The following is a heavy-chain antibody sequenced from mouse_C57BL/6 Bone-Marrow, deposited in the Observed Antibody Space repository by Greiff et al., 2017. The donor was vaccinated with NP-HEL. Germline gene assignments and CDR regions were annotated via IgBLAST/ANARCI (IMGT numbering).Heavy chain of an antibody. CDR3: ARGADYYYAMDY. J-gene: IGHJ4*01. Sequence: QVQLKESGAELVRPGTSVKMSCKASGYTFTNYWIGWAKQRPGHGLEWIGDIYPGGGYTNYNEKFKGKATLTADKSSSTAYMQFSSLTSEDSAIYYCARGADYYYAMDYWGQGTSVTVSS. CDR1: GYTFTNYW. D-gene: IGHD2-4*01. CDR2: IYPGGGYT. V-gene: IGHV1-63*01.